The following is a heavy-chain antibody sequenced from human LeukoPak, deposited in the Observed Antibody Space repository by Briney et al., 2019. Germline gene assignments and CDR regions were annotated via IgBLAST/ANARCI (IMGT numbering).Heavy chain of an antibody. J-gene: IGHJ3*02. CDR1: GFTFSSYA. V-gene: IGHV3-23*01. CDR3: AKDEYCGGDCYSDAFDI. CDR2: ISGSGGST. Sequence: PGGSLRLSCAASGFTFSSYAMSWVPQAPGKGLEWVSAISGSGGSTYYADSVKGRFTISRDNSKNTLYLQMNSLRAEDTAVYYCAKDEYCGGDCYSDAFDIWGQGTMVTVSS. D-gene: IGHD2-21*02.